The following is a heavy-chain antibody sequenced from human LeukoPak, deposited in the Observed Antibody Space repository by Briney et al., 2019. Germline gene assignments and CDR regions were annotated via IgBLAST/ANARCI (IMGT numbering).Heavy chain of an antibody. CDR1: GGSISSSSYY. CDR3: ARDGGYYDSSGYFRSGWFDP. J-gene: IGHJ5*02. D-gene: IGHD3-22*01. V-gene: IGHV4-39*07. CDR2: IYYSGST. Sequence: SETLSLTCTVSGGSISSSSYYWGWIRQPPGKGLEWIGSIYYSGSTNYNPSLKSRVTISVDTSKNQFSLKLSSVTAADTAVYYCARDGGYYDSSGYFRSGWFDPWGQGTLVTVSS.